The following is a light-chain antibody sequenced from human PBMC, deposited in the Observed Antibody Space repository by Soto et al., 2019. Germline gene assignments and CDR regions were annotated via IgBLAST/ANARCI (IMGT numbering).Light chain of an antibody. V-gene: IGKV3-15*01. Sequence: EIVMTQSPATLSVSPGERATLSCRASQSVSSNLVWYQQKPGQAPRLLIYGASSRATGIPARFSGSGSGTEFTLTISRLQSEDFAVYYCQQYGRSPPITFGGGTKVDIK. J-gene: IGKJ4*01. CDR2: GAS. CDR1: QSVSSN. CDR3: QQYGRSPPIT.